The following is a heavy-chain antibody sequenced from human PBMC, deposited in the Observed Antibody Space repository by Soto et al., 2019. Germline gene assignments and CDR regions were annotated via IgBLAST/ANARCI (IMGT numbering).Heavy chain of an antibody. D-gene: IGHD3-22*01. J-gene: IGHJ3*02. Sequence: PSQTLSLTCAISGDSVSSNNAVWNWIRQSPSRGLEWLGRTYYRSKWYYEYAVSVKSQITINPDTSKNQFSLQLISVTPEDTAVYYCARGYYSSGYYSLDAFNIWGQGTMVTVSS. CDR1: GDSVSSNNAV. CDR3: ARGYYSSGYYSLDAFNI. CDR2: TYYRSKWYY. V-gene: IGHV6-1*01.